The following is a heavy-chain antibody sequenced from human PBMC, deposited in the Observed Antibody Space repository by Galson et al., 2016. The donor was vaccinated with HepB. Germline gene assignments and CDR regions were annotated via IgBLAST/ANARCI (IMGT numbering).Heavy chain of an antibody. J-gene: IGHJ6*02. CDR1: GFTFGRHG. D-gene: IGHD2-8*01. CDR3: ARDRGVYVYYSYGMDV. CDR2: IWPNGSNK. V-gene: IGHV3-33*01. Sequence: SLRLSCAASGFTFGRHGMHWVRQAPGKGPEWVAVIWPNGSNKYYANSVKRRFTISRDNSENTVYLQMNSLRADDTAVYYCARDRGVYVYYSYGMDVWGQGTTVAVSS.